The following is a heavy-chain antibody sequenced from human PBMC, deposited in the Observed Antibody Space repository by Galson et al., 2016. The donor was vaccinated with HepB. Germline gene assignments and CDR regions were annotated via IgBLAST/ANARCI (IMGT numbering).Heavy chain of an antibody. CDR3: ARQQLVSLSYGLDV. CDR1: GGSISSYY. D-gene: IGHD6-13*01. V-gene: IGHV4-59*01. CDR2: IYYTGTT. Sequence: ETLSLTCTVSGGSISSYYWSWLRQSPGKGLEGIGYIYYTGTTDYNPSLKSRVTISLDTSKNQFSLHLSSVTAADTAIYYCARQQLVSLSYGLDVWGQGTTVTVSS. J-gene: IGHJ6*02.